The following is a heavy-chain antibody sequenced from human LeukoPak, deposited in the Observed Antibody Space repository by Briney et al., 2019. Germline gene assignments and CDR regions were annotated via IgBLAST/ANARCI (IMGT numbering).Heavy chain of an antibody. J-gene: IGHJ6*02. V-gene: IGHV3-48*03. Sequence: PGGSLRLSCAASGFTFSSYEMNWVRQAPGKGLEWVSYISSSGSTIYYADSVKGRFTISRYNAKNSLYLQMNSLRAEDTAVYYCAELGITMIGGVWGQGTTVTISS. CDR1: GFTFSSYE. CDR3: AELGITMIGGV. CDR2: ISSSGSTI. D-gene: IGHD3-10*02.